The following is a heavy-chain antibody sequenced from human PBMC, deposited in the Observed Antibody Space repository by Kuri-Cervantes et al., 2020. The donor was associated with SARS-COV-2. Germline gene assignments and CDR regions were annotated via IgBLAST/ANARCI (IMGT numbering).Heavy chain of an antibody. CDR3: AKDPEDIVVVPAAPHHWFDP. D-gene: IGHD2-2*01. Sequence: GGSLRLSCAASGFTFSSYGMHWVRQAPGKGLEWVAVIWYDGSNKYYADSVKGRFTISRDNSKNTLYLQMNSLRAEDTAVYYCAKDPEDIVVVPAAPHHWFDPWGQGTLVTVSS. V-gene: IGHV3-33*06. J-gene: IGHJ5*02. CDR2: IWYDGSNK. CDR1: GFTFSSYG.